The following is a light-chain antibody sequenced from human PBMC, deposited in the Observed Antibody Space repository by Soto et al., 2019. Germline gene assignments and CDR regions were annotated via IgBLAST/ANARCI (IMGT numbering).Light chain of an antibody. CDR3: QQRSNWPWT. Sequence: EIVLTQSPVTLSLSPGERATLSCRASHGVSSYLAWYQQKPGQAPRLLMYDTSNRATGIPARFSGSGSGTDFTLTISSLEPEDFAVHYCQQRSNWPWTFGGGTKVEIK. CDR2: DTS. V-gene: IGKV3-11*01. CDR1: HGVSSY. J-gene: IGKJ4*01.